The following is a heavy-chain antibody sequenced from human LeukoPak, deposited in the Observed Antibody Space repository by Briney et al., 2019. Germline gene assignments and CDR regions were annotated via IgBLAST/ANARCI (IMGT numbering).Heavy chain of an antibody. Sequence: SETLSLTWTLSGGSISSGSYYWSWIRQPAGKGLEWIGRIYTSGSTNYNPSLKSRVTISVDTSKNQFSLKLSSVTAADTAVYYCAREVVPAAMTYYYYYYMDVWGKGTTVTVSS. CDR1: GGSISSGSYY. CDR3: AREVVPAAMTYYYYYYMDV. CDR2: IYTSGST. D-gene: IGHD2-2*01. J-gene: IGHJ6*03. V-gene: IGHV4-61*02.